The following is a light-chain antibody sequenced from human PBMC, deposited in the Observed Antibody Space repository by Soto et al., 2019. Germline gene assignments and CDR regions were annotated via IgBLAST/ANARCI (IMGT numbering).Light chain of an antibody. V-gene: IGKV1-5*01. Sequence: DIQMTQSPSTLSASVGDRVTITCRASQSITMWLAWYQQKPGRAPKLLIYDASSLESGVPSRFSGSGSGTDFTLTISRLGPEDFAVYYCQQYGDSLITFGQGTRLEI. CDR3: QQYGDSLIT. CDR1: QSITMW. J-gene: IGKJ5*01. CDR2: DAS.